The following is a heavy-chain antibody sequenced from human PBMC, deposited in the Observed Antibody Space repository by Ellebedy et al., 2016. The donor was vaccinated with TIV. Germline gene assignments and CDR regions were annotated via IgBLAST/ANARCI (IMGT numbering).Heavy chain of an antibody. J-gene: IGHJ4*02. CDR2: ISYDGNNK. V-gene: IGHV3-30-3*01. CDR1: GFTFSGYA. D-gene: IGHD5-18*01. Sequence: GESLKISCAASGFTFSGYAMHWVRQAPGKGLEWVAVISYDGNNKYYADSMKGRFTISRDNSKNTLYLQINSLRAEDTAVFYCARHTAMVGFDYWGQGTLVTVSS. CDR3: ARHTAMVGFDY.